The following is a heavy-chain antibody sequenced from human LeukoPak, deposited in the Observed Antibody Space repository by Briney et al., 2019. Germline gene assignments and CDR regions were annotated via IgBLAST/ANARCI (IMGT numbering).Heavy chain of an antibody. CDR1: GFTFSSYG. D-gene: IGHD3-22*01. J-gene: IGHJ5*02. Sequence: PGGSLRLSCAASGFTFSSYGMHWVRQAPGKGLEWVAFIWYDGSNKYYADSVKGRFTISRDNSKNTLYLQMNSLRAEDTAVYYCARYDSSGYYYGANWFDHWGQGTLVTVSS. CDR3: ARYDSSGYYYGANWFDH. V-gene: IGHV3-30*02. CDR2: IWYDGSNK.